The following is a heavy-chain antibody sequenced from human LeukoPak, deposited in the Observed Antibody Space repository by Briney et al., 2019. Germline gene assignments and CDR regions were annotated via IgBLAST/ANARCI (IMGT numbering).Heavy chain of an antibody. V-gene: IGHV4-4*07. CDR1: GGSISSYY. Sequence: SETLSLTCTVSGGSISSYYWSWIRQPPGKGLEWIGRIHTSGSTNYNPSLKSRVTTSVDTSKNQFSLKLSSVTAADTAVYYCARGDPYYYGSGTHWFDPWGQGTLVTVSS. D-gene: IGHD3-10*01. CDR2: IHTSGST. J-gene: IGHJ5*02. CDR3: ARGDPYYYGSGTHWFDP.